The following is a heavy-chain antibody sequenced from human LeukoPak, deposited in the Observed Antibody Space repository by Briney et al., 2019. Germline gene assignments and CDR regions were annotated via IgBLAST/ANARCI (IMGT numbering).Heavy chain of an antibody. Sequence: SETLSLTCAVYGGSFSGYYWSWIRQPPGKGLKWIGEINHSGSTNYNPSLKSRVTISVDTSKNQFSLKLSSVTAADTAVYYCARGHPGAIGSSWNNDAFDIWGQGTMVTVSS. D-gene: IGHD6-13*01. CDR3: ARGHPGAIGSSWNNDAFDI. CDR2: INHSGST. J-gene: IGHJ3*02. CDR1: GGSFSGYY. V-gene: IGHV4-34*01.